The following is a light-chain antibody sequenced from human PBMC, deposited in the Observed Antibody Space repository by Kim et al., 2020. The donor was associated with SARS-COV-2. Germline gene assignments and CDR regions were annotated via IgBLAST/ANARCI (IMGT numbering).Light chain of an antibody. J-gene: IGLJ2*01. V-gene: IGLV3-19*01. CDR3: NSRDSSGNHVV. Sequence: SSALTQDPAVSVALGQTVRITCQGDSLRSYYASWYQQKPRQAPVLVIYGKNNRPSGIPDRFSGSSSGNTASLTITGAQAEDEADYYCNSRDSSGNHVVFG. CDR1: SLRSYY. CDR2: GKN.